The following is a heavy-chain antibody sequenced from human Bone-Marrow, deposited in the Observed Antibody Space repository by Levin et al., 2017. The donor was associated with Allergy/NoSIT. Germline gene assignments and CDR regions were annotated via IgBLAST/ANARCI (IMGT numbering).Heavy chain of an antibody. CDR3: ARDGGTYSHFDL. V-gene: IGHV3-53*01. CDR2: LHTGGRT. Sequence: PGGSLRLSCAASGFSAISNYMAWVRQAPGKGLEWVSVLHTGGRTFYADSVKGRFTVSRDNSKNTVYLQMNNLSDEDTAVYYCARDGGTYSHFDLWGRGTLVTVSS. J-gene: IGHJ4*02. CDR1: GFSAISNY. D-gene: IGHD1-26*01.